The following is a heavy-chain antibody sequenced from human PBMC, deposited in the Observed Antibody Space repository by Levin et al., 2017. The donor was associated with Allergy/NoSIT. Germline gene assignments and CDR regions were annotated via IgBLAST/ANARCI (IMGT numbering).Heavy chain of an antibody. CDR3: ARDGTMVRGVILDY. V-gene: IGHV1-2*02. D-gene: IGHD3-10*01. CDR1: GYTFTGYY. Sequence: ASVKVSCKASGYTFTGYYMHWVRQAPGQGLEWMGWINPNSGGTNYAQKFQGRVTMTRDTSISTAYMEVSRLRSDDTAVYYCARDGTMVRGVILDYWGQGTLVTVSS. CDR2: INPNSGGT. J-gene: IGHJ4*02.